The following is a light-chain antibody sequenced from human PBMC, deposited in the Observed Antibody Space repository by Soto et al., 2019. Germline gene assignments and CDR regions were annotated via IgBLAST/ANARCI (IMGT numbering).Light chain of an antibody. Sequence: DTVMTQSPLSLSVPLGQSASISCRSSQSLLYSDGDTYLNWYHQRPGQSPRRLIHKVSQRDSGVPDRISGSGSVTDFTLEISRVEAEDVGVYYCLQATNWPWTFGQGTKVDI. V-gene: IGKV2-30*01. J-gene: IGKJ1*01. CDR3: LQATNWPWT. CDR2: KVS. CDR1: QSLLYSDGDTY.